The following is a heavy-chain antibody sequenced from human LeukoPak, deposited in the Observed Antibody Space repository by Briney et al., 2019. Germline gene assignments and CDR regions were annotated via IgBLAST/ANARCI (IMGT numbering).Heavy chain of an antibody. V-gene: IGHV3-23*01. CDR3: AKSTAVAGRRVAFDI. D-gene: IGHD6-19*01. Sequence: GGSLRLSCAASGFTVSSNYMSWVRQAPGKGLEWVSAISGSGGSTYYADSVKGRFTISRDNSKNTLYLQMNSLRAEDTAVYYCAKSTAVAGRRVAFDIWGQGTMVTVSS. CDR2: ISGSGGST. CDR1: GFTVSSNY. J-gene: IGHJ3*02.